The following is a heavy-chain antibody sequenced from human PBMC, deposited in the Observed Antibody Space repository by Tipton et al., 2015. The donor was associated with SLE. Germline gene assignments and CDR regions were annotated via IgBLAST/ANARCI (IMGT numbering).Heavy chain of an antibody. CDR2: IYPGDSDT. J-gene: IGHJ3*02. CDR3: ARQWVVVVPAAIQTPNGFDI. D-gene: IGHD2-2*01. V-gene: IGHV5-51*01. Sequence: VQLVQSGAEVKKPGESLRISCKGSGYSFTTYWIAWVRQMPGKGLEWMGIIYPGDSDTIYSPSFQGQVTISAAKSINTAYLQLNSLKASDTAIYYCARQWVVVVPAAIQTPNGFDIWGQGTVVTVSS. CDR1: GYSFTTYW.